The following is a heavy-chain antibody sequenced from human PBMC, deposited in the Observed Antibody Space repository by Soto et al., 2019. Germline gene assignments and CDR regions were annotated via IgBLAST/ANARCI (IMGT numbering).Heavy chain of an antibody. CDR2: VYDSGSP. V-gene: IGHV4-31*03. J-gene: IGHJ6*02. CDR1: GGSISSGGYY. CDR3: ARVCGGACLNGMAV. Sequence: QVQLQESGPGLVKPSQTLSLTCTVSGGSISSGGYYWSWIRQHPGKGLEWIGYVYDSGSPYYNPSLNRRVNISVDTSKKQFALMLRSVTAADAAVYYWARVCGGACLNGMAVWGQGTTVTVSS. D-gene: IGHD2-21*02.